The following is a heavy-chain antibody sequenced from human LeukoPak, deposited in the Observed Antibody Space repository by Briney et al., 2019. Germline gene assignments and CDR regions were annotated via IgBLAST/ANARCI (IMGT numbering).Heavy chain of an antibody. V-gene: IGHV3-21*01. CDR1: GFTFSSYS. CDR2: ISSSSSYI. Sequence: NPGGSLRLSCAASGFTFSSYSMNWVRQAPGKGLEWVSSISSSSSYIYYADSVKGRFTISRDNAKNSLYLQMNSLRAEDTAVYYCARDAGIAVAGSKTYYYYYYMDVWGKGTTVTVSS. CDR3: ARDAGIAVAGSKTYYYYYYMDV. J-gene: IGHJ6*03. D-gene: IGHD6-19*01.